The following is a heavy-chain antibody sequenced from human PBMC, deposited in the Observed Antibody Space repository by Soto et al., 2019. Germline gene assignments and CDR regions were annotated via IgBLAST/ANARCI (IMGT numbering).Heavy chain of an antibody. V-gene: IGHV3-48*02. D-gene: IGHD6-13*01. Sequence: EVQLVESGGGLVQPVWSLRLSCAASGCTFSSYSMNWVRQSPGKGLEWVSYISSSSSTIYYADSVKGRFTISRDNAKNSLYLQMNSLRDEDTAVYYCARLKSSIWYQGSFDYWGQGTLVTVSS. CDR2: ISSSSSTI. J-gene: IGHJ4*02. CDR3: ARLKSSIWYQGSFDY. CDR1: GCTFSSYS.